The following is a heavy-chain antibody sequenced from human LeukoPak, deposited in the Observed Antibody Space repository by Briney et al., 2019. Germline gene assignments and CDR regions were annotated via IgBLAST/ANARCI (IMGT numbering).Heavy chain of an antibody. J-gene: IGHJ4*02. CDR3: ARTVAGKGTWTY. V-gene: IGHV1-18*01. D-gene: IGHD6-19*01. Sequence: ASVKVSCRASGYTFTSYGISWVRQAPGQGLEWMGWISAYNGNTNYAQKPQGRVTMTTDTSTSTAYMELRSLRSDDTAVYYCARTVAGKGTWTYWGQGTLVTVSS. CDR2: ISAYNGNT. CDR1: GYTFTSYG.